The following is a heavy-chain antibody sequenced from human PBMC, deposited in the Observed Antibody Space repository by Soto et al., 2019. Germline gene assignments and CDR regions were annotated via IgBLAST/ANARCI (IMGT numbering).Heavy chain of an antibody. V-gene: IGHV3-21*01. CDR1: GFTFSSYS. J-gene: IGHJ3*02. Sequence: SLRLSCAASGFTFSSYSMNWVRQAPGKGLEWVSSISSSSSYIYYADSVKGRFTISRDNAKNSLYLQMNSLRAEDTAVYYCARSGARAYYYDSSGPDDAFDIWGQGTMVTVSS. D-gene: IGHD3-22*01. CDR2: ISSSSSYI. CDR3: ARSGARAYYYDSSGPDDAFDI.